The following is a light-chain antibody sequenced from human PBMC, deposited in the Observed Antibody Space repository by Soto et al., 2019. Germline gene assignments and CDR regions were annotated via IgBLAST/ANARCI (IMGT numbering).Light chain of an antibody. CDR3: MQTLQTRT. CDR1: QSLLHSNGYIY. CDR2: MGS. V-gene: IGKV2-28*01. Sequence: DIVMTQSPLSLPVTPGEPASISCRSSQSLLHSNGYIYLDWYLQRPGQSPQVLIYMGSNRASGVPDRFSASGSGTDFTPKISRVEAEDVWVYYCMQTLQTRTFGQGTKVEIK. J-gene: IGKJ1*01.